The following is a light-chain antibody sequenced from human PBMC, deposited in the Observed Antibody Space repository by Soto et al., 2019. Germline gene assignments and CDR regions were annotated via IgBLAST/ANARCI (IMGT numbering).Light chain of an antibody. CDR2: DVS. V-gene: IGLV2-11*01. Sequence: QSALNQPRSVSGSPGQSVTISCTGTSSDVGGYDYVSWYQQHPGKAPTFMIYDVSKRPSGVPDRFSGSKSGNTASLTISGLQAEDEADYYCFSYAANSAGVFGGGTQLTVL. J-gene: IGLJ2*01. CDR1: SSDVGGYDY. CDR3: FSYAANSAGV.